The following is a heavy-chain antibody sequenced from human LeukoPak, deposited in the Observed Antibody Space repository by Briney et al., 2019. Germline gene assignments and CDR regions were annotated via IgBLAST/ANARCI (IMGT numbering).Heavy chain of an antibody. Sequence: PSETLSLTCTVSGGSISSGGYYWSWIRQHPGKGLEWIGYIYYSGSTYYNPSLKSRVTISVDTSKNQFSLKLSSVTAADTAVYYCARVRHSSGYNLGMYYFDYWGQGTLVTVSS. CDR2: IYYSGST. CDR1: GGSISSGGYY. CDR3: ARVRHSSGYNLGMYYFDY. D-gene: IGHD3-22*01. V-gene: IGHV4-31*03. J-gene: IGHJ4*02.